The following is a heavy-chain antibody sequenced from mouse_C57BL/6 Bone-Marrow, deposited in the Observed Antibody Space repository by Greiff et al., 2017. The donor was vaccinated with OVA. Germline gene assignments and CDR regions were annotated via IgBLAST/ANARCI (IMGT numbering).Heavy chain of an antibody. CDR3: ARGDDYAMDY. CDR1: GYSITSGYY. V-gene: IGHV3-6*01. CDR2: ISYDGSN. J-gene: IGHJ4*01. Sequence: ESGPGLVKPSQSLSLTCSVTGYSITSGYYWNWIRQFPGNKLEWMGYISYDGSNNYNPSLKNRISITRDTSKNQFFLKLNSVTTEDTATYYCARGDDYAMDYWGQGTSVTVSS.